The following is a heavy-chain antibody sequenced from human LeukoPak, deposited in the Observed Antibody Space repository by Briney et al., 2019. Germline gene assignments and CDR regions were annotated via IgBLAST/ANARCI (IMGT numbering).Heavy chain of an antibody. CDR3: ARDGGWHRFDY. V-gene: IGHV3-7*03. J-gene: IGHJ4*02. CDR2: INEDGSQK. Sequence: GGSLRLSCAASRFTFSTYWMSWVRQAPEKGLEWVANINEDGSQKYYLGSVTGRFTISRDNAKNSLYLQMNSLSAEDTAMYYCARDGGWHRFDYWGQGTLVIVSS. D-gene: IGHD6-19*01. CDR1: RFTFSTYW.